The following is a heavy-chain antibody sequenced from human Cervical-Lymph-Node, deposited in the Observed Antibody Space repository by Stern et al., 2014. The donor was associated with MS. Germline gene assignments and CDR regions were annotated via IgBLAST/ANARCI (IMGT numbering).Heavy chain of an antibody. Sequence: VQLVESGGAVIQPGRSLRLSCVASGFTFSSYAMGWVRQAPGKGLEWISAISLSGCETYYADSVKGLFIVSRDNSTNTMYLQLNSLTVDDTAVYYCAKDPSSAGWTYYFHYWGQGALVTVSS. CDR3: AKDPSSAGWTYYFHY. CDR2: ISLSGCET. CDR1: GFTFSSYA. J-gene: IGHJ4*02. D-gene: IGHD6-19*01. V-gene: IGHV3-23*04.